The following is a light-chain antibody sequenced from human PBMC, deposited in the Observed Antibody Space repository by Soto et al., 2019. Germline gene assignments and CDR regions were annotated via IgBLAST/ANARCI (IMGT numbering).Light chain of an antibody. V-gene: IGKV3-20*01. CDR1: QSVANNY. J-gene: IGKJ4*01. CDR2: GAS. Sequence: EIVLTQSPGTLSLSPGERATLSCRASQSVANNYLAWYQRKPGQAPRLLVYGASSRATGIPDRFSGSGSGTDFALTISRLEPEDFAVFYCQQYAASPITFGGGTKVEIK. CDR3: QQYAASPIT.